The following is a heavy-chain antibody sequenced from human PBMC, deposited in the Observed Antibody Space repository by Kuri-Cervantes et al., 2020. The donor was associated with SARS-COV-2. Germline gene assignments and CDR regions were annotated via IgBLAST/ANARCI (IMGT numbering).Heavy chain of an antibody. V-gene: IGHV3-33*01. Sequence: SLKISCAASGFTFSSYGMHWVRQAPGKGLEWVAVIWYAGSNKYYADSVKGRFTISRDNSKNTLYLQMNILRAEDTAVYYCARGPSGWFDPWGQGTLVTVSS. CDR1: GFTFSSYG. CDR3: ARGPSGWFDP. D-gene: IGHD1-26*01. J-gene: IGHJ5*02. CDR2: IWYAGSNK.